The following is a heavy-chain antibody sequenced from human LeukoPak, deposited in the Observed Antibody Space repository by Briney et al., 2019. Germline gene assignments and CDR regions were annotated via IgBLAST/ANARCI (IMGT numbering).Heavy chain of an antibody. D-gene: IGHD1-1*01. Sequence: GGSLRLSCAASGFTFSSYEMNWVRQAPGKELEWVSYISSSGSTIYYADSVKGRFTISRDNAKNSLYLQMNSLRVEDTAVYYCARSAGTWFDPWGQGTLVTVSS. CDR2: ISSSGSTI. V-gene: IGHV3-48*03. J-gene: IGHJ5*02. CDR3: ARSAGTWFDP. CDR1: GFTFSSYE.